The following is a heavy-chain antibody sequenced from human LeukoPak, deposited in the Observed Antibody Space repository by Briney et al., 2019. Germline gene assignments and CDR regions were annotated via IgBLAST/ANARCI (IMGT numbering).Heavy chain of an antibody. D-gene: IGHD5-24*01. J-gene: IGHJ6*03. CDR3: ARGHVTGPRWLQHAGPYYYYYLDV. V-gene: IGHV1-2*02. Sequence: ASVKVSCKASGYTFIGYYMHWVRQAPGQGLEWMGWINPNGGGTNYAQKFQGRVTMTRDTSINTAYMELSRLRSDDTAVYYCARGHVTGPRWLQHAGPYYYYYLDVWGRGTTVTVSS. CDR2: INPNGGGT. CDR1: GYTFIGYY.